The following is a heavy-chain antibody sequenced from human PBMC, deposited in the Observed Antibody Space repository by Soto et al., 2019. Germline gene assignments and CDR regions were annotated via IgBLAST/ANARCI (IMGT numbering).Heavy chain of an antibody. CDR1: GGTFSSYA. D-gene: IGHD6-19*01. CDR3: ARGAEYSSGWYVFDY. Sequence: GASVKVSCKASGGTFSSYAISWVRQAPGQGLGWMGGIIPIFGTANYAQKFQGRVTITADESTSTAYMELSSLRSEDTAVYYCARGAEYSSGWYVFDYWGQGTLVTVSS. V-gene: IGHV1-69*13. CDR2: IIPIFGTA. J-gene: IGHJ4*02.